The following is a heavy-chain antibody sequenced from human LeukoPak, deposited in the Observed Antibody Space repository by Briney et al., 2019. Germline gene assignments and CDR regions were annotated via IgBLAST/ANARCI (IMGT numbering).Heavy chain of an antibody. Sequence: PSETLSLTCTVSGGSISSSSYYWGWIRQPPGKGLERIGSIYYSGSTYYNPSLKSRVTISVDTSKNQFSLKLSSVTAADTAVYYCARGRTQGAPPNYYDSSGYLDYWGQGTLVTVSS. CDR3: ARGRTQGAPPNYYDSSGYLDY. J-gene: IGHJ4*02. CDR1: GGSISSSSYY. D-gene: IGHD3-22*01. CDR2: IYYSGST. V-gene: IGHV4-39*07.